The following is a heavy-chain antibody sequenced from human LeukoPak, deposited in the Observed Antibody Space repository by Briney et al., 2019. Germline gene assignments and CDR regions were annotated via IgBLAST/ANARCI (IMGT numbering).Heavy chain of an antibody. D-gene: IGHD4-23*01. J-gene: IGHJ4*02. Sequence: SETLSLTCTVSGGSLSSYFWSWIRQPPGKGLEWIAIMHHTGSTHYNPSLQSRVTISIDTSKNHFSLKLRSVSAADTAIYYCATSEGGGFFDYWGQGTPVTVSS. CDR3: ATSEGGGFFDY. V-gene: IGHV4-59*08. CDR2: MHHTGST. CDR1: GGSLSSYF.